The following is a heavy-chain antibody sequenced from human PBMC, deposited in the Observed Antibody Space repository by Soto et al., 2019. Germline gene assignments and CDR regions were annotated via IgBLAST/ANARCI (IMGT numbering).Heavy chain of an antibody. CDR2: IIPIFGTA. CDR1: GGTFSSYA. Sequence: GASVKVSCKASGGTFSSYAISWVRQAPGQGLEWMGGIIPIFGTANYAQKFQGRVTITADKSTSTAYMELSSLRSEDTAVYYCARDPPYGSGLYPLDYWGQGTLVTSPQ. J-gene: IGHJ4*02. D-gene: IGHD3-10*01. V-gene: IGHV1-69*06. CDR3: ARDPPYGSGLYPLDY.